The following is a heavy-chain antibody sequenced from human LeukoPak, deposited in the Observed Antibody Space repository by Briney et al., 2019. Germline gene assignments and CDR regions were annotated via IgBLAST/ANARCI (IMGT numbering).Heavy chain of an antibody. CDR3: ARREMALRATDY. CDR1: GGSISSSSYY. D-gene: IGHD5-24*01. CDR2: IYYSGST. V-gene: IGHV4-39*01. Sequence: SETLSLTCTVSGGSISSSSYYWGWIRQPPGKGLEWIGSIYYSGSTYYNPSLKSRVTISVDTSKNQFSLKLSSVTAADTAAYYCARREMALRATDYWGQGTLVTVSS. J-gene: IGHJ4*02.